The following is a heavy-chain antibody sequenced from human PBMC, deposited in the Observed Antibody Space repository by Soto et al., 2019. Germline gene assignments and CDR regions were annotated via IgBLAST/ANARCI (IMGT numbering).Heavy chain of an antibody. CDR1: GFTFSGYG. D-gene: IGHD3-10*01. J-gene: IGHJ5*02. CDR3: FIKEGRPRFTP. V-gene: IGHV3-30*02. CDR2: IRFDGSEK. Sequence: GGSLRLSCAGSGFTFSGYGIHWVRQAPGKGLEWVAVIRFDGSEKYYGDAVKGRFTISRDNSKNTVYLQMNSLRVEDTAVYYCFIKEGRPRFTPWAQRTLFTSPS.